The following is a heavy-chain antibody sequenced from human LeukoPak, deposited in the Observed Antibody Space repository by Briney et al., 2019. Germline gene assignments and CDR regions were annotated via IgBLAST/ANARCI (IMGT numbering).Heavy chain of an antibody. CDR3: AKDKARGSQVGPRITAPGTFDY. D-gene: IGHD6-13*01. Sequence: GGSLRLSCAASGFTFSNAWMSWVRQAPGKGLEWVGRIKSKTDGGTTDYAAPVKGRFTISRDNSKNTLYLQMNSLRAEDTAVYYCAKDKARGSQVGPRITAPGTFDYWGQGTLVTVSS. CDR1: GFTFSNAW. J-gene: IGHJ4*02. V-gene: IGHV3-15*01. CDR2: IKSKTDGGTT.